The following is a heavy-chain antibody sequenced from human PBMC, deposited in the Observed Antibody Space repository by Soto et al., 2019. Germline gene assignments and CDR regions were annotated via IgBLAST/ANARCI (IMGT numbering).Heavy chain of an antibody. CDR2: INHSGST. V-gene: IGHV4-34*01. J-gene: IGHJ4*02. Sequence: LSLTCAVYGGSFSGYYWSWIRQPPGKGLEWIGEINHSGSTNYNPSLKSRVTISVDTSKNQFSLKLSSVTAADTAVYYCARAFPRAYYYGSGTPDYWGQGTLVTVSS. D-gene: IGHD3-10*01. CDR3: ARAFPRAYYYGSGTPDY. CDR1: GGSFSGYY.